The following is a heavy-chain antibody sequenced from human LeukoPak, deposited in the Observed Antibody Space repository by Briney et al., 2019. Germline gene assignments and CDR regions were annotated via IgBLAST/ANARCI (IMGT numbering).Heavy chain of an antibody. Sequence: SETLSLTCTVSGDSVSSDSYYWSWIRQPPGKGLEWIAYIYYSGTTKYNPSLKSRVTIAVDTSRNHFSLKLSSVTAADTAVYYCARDSRGYYDSSGYFDYWGQGTLVTVSS. D-gene: IGHD3-22*01. CDR1: GDSVSSDSYY. CDR2: IYYSGTT. V-gene: IGHV4-61*03. CDR3: ARDSRGYYDSSGYFDY. J-gene: IGHJ4*02.